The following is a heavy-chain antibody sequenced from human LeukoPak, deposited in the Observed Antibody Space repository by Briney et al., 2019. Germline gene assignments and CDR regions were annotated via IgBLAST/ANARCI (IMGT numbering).Heavy chain of an antibody. CDR3: ARDVWVAPDYDGSGSIDY. D-gene: IGHD3-10*01. Sequence: GGSLRLSCAASGFTLSSYTMNWVRQAPGKGLEWVSSISSSSSHIYYADSVKGRFTISRDNAENSLFLHMNSLRAEDTAVYYCARDVWVAPDYDGSGSIDYWGQGTLVTVSS. J-gene: IGHJ4*02. V-gene: IGHV3-21*01. CDR1: GFTLSSYT. CDR2: ISSSSSHI.